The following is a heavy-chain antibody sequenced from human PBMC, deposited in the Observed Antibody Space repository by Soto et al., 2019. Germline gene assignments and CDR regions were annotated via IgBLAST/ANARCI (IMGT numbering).Heavy chain of an antibody. CDR3: ARHEVLYNWFDP. CDR2: IYYSGNT. Sequence: PSETLSLTCTVSGGSISSFYWSWIRQPPGKGLEWIGYIYYSGNTNYNPSLKSRVTISVDTSKNQLSLKLSSVTAADTAVYYCARHEVLYNWFDPWGQGTRVTVSS. V-gene: IGHV4-59*08. CDR1: GGSISSFY. J-gene: IGHJ5*02.